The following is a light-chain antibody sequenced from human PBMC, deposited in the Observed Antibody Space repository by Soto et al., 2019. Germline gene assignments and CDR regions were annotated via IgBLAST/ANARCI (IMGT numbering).Light chain of an antibody. CDR2: AAS. J-gene: IGKJ4*01. CDR3: QQSYSTLT. CDR1: QSISSY. V-gene: IGKV1-39*01. Sequence: DIQMTQSPSSLSASVGDRVTITCRASQSISSYLNWYQQKPGKAPKLLIYAASSLQSGVPSRFSGSGSGTDFTLNISSLQPEDFATYYCQQSYSTLTFGGGTKVDIK.